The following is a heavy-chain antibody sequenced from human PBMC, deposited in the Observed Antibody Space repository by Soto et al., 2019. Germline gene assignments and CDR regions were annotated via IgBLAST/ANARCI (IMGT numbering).Heavy chain of an antibody. CDR3: ARPGKWQQYHFDY. CDR2: TSYDGSSR. J-gene: IGHJ4*02. CDR1: GFTFSSYA. V-gene: IGHV3-30-3*01. D-gene: IGHD6-13*01. Sequence: QVQLVESGGGVVQPGRSLRLSCAASGFTFSSYAMHWVRQAPGKALEWVAVTSYDGSSRYYADSGKGLFTISRDNSKNTLFLQIDSLIADDTAVSYCARPGKWQQYHFDYWGPGTLVTVSS.